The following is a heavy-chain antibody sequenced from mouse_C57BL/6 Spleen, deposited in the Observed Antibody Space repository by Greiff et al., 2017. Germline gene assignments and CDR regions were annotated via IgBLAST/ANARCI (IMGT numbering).Heavy chain of an antibody. CDR2: IDPSDSYT. D-gene: IGHD1-1*01. V-gene: IGHV1-69*01. CDR1: GYTFTSYW. Sequence: QVQLKESGAELVMPGASVKLSCKASGYTFTSYWMHWVKQRPGQGLEWIGEIDPSDSYTNYNQKFKGKSTLTVDKSSSTAYMQLSSLTSEDSAVYYCARWNYGSDYWGQGTTLTVSS. J-gene: IGHJ2*01. CDR3: ARWNYGSDY.